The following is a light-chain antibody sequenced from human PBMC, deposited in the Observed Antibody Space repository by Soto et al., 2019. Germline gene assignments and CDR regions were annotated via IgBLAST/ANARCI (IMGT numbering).Light chain of an antibody. CDR3: SSYTSSSTLV. V-gene: IGLV2-14*01. Sequence: QSALTQPASVSGSPGQSITISCTGTSSDVGAYNYVSWYQQHPGKAPKLMIYDVSDRPSGVSNRFSGSKSGNTASLTISGLQAEDEADYFCSSYTSSSTLVCGTGTKLTVL. CDR1: SSDVGAYNY. CDR2: DVS. J-gene: IGLJ1*01.